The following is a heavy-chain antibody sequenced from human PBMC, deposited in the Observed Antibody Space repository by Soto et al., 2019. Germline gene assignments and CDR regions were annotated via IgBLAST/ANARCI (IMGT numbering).Heavy chain of an antibody. D-gene: IGHD2-8*02. Sequence: QVQLVESGGGLVKPEGSLRLSCAASGFTFGDYDMSWIRQAPGKGLEWVAYISNGGSSIYYADSVKGRFTISRDNAKRSVFLQMNSLRAEDTAVYYCTRPWRYCNGGAPGNSFDPWGQGTLVTVSS. J-gene: IGHJ5*02. CDR1: GFTFGDYD. CDR3: TRPWRYCNGGAPGNSFDP. CDR2: ISNGGSSI. V-gene: IGHV3-11*01.